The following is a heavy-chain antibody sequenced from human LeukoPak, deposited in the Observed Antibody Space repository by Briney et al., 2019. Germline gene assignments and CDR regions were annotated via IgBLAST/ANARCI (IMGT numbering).Heavy chain of an antibody. J-gene: IGHJ4*02. CDR2: ISWNSGSI. D-gene: IGHD3-22*01. CDR3: AKDLDGGGAIYDSSGFDY. Sequence: GGSLRLSCAASGFTFDDYAMHWVRQAPGKGLEWVSGISWNSGSIGYADSVKGRLTISRDNAKNSLYLQMNSLRAEDMALYYCAKDLDGGGAIYDSSGFDYWGQGTLVTVSS. CDR1: GFTFDDYA. V-gene: IGHV3-9*03.